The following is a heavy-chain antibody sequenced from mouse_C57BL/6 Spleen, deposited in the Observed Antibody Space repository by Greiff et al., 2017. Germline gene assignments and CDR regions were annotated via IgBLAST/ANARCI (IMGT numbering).Heavy chain of an antibody. D-gene: IGHD2-5*01. CDR1: GYAFSSSW. V-gene: IGHV1-82*01. CDR3: ARGGSNYVIAY. J-gene: IGHJ3*01. CDR2: LYPGDGDT. Sequence: QVQLQQSGPELVKPGASVKISCKASGYAFSSSWLNWVKQRPGKGLEWIGRLYPGDGDTTYNGKFKGQATLTADKSSSTASMQLSSLKSEDSAVYFCARGGSNYVIAYWGQGTLVTVSA.